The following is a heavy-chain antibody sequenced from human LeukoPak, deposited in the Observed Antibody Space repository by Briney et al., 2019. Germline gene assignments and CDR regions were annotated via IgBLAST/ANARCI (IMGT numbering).Heavy chain of an antibody. Sequence: PSETLSLTCTVSGGSISSSSYYWGWIRQPPGKGLEWIGYIYYSGSTNYNPSLKSRVTISVDTSKNQFSLKLSSVTAADTAVYYCARGRLDPMVAGLFDYWGQGTLVTVSS. V-gene: IGHV4-61*05. CDR2: IYYSGST. D-gene: IGHD4/OR15-4a*01. CDR3: ARGRLDPMVAGLFDY. CDR1: GGSISSSSYY. J-gene: IGHJ4*02.